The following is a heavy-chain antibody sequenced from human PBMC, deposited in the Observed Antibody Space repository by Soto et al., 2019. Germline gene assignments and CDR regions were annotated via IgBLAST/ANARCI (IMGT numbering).Heavy chain of an antibody. Sequence: QVQLVQSGAEVKKPGSSVRVSCKASGGTFSTYAISWVRQAPGQGLGWMGGIIPIFGTANYAQKFQGRVTITADESTSTAYMELSSLRSEDTAVYYCARDRGFTMVRGAKGPFDYWGQGTLVTVSS. J-gene: IGHJ4*02. V-gene: IGHV1-69*01. D-gene: IGHD3-10*01. CDR2: IIPIFGTA. CDR1: GGTFSTYA. CDR3: ARDRGFTMVRGAKGPFDY.